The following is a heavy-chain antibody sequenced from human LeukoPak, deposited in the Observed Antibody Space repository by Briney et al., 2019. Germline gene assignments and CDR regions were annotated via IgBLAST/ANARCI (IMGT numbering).Heavy chain of an antibody. D-gene: IGHD3-16*01. CDR3: AKEVWGGLPYFDY. Sequence: GGSLRLSCAASGFTVSSNYMSWVRQAPGKGLEWVSLINSGGSTYYADSVKGRFTISRDNSKNTLYLQMNSLRAEDTAVYYCAKEVWGGLPYFDYWGQGTLVTVSS. CDR2: INSGGST. J-gene: IGHJ4*02. V-gene: IGHV3-66*01. CDR1: GFTVSSNY.